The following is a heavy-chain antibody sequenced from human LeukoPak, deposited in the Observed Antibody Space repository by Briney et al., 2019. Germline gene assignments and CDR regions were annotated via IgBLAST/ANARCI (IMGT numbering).Heavy chain of an antibody. D-gene: IGHD2-2*03. CDR3: VSGYCSSTTCYRGAY. V-gene: IGHV3-74*01. J-gene: IGHJ4*02. Sequence: GGALRLSCAASRFPFGNYWMHRVRQAPGKGLLWVSRNSDDGSSANYADSVQGRFTISRDNAKNTVYLQMHSLRAEDTAVYYCVSGYCSSTTCYRGAYWGQGTLVTVSS. CDR1: RFPFGNYW. CDR2: NSDDGSSA.